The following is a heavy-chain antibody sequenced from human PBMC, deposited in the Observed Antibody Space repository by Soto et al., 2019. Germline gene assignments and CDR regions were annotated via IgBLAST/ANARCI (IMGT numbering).Heavy chain of an antibody. J-gene: IGHJ4*02. CDR1: DASFSGYY. Sequence: TLSLTCAVYDASFSGYYWSSIRQPPGKERKWIREINNSGSTNYNPSLKSRVTISVDTSKNQFSLELSSVTAADTAVYYCARGYSWSYASGIFVYFGYWGQGTLVTV. CDR3: ARGYSWSYASGIFVYFGY. CDR2: INNSGST. V-gene: IGHV4-34*01. D-gene: IGHD1-26*01.